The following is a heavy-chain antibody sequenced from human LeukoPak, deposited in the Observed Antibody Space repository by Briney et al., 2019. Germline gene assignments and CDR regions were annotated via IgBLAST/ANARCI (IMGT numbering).Heavy chain of an antibody. CDR3: ARGQWLGHC. CDR2: IKKDGSER. Sequence: PGGSLRLSCASSGFTFSTYWMSWVRQAPGKGLEWVANIKKDGSERNYVDSAKGRFTISRDNAKNSLYLQMNSLRVEDTAVYCCARGQWLGHCWGQGTLVTVSS. CDR1: GFTFSTYW. D-gene: IGHD6-19*01. J-gene: IGHJ4*02. V-gene: IGHV3-7*03.